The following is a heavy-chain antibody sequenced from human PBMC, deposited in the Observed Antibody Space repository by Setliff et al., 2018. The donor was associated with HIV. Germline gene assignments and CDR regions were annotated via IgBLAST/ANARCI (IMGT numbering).Heavy chain of an antibody. CDR2: ISGSGGST. Sequence: PRGSLRLSCTVSGFTFSSYAMSWVRQAPGKGLEWVSGISGSGGSTYYADSVKGRFTISRDNSKNTLYLEMNSLRAEDTAVYYCASHNSGWKRADYWGQGTLVTVSS. J-gene: IGHJ4*02. D-gene: IGHD6-19*01. V-gene: IGHV3-23*01. CDR3: ASHNSGWKRADY. CDR1: GFTFSSYA.